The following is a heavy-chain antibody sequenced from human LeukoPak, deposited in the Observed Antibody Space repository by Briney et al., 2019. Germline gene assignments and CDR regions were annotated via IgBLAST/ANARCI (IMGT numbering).Heavy chain of an antibody. V-gene: IGHV3-74*01. CDR3: ARGYYSSSRFDS. Sequence: GGSLRLSCAASGFPFSNYWMHWVRQAPGKGLVWVSRVNSDGSTTNYADSVKGRFTISRDNAENTLYMRMNSLRPEDTAVYCCARGYYSSSRFDSWGQGTLVTVSS. J-gene: IGHJ4*02. CDR2: VNSDGSTT. CDR1: GFPFSNYW. D-gene: IGHD6-13*01.